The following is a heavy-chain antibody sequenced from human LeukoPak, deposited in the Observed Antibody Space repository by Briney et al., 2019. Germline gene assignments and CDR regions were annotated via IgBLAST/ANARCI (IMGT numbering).Heavy chain of an antibody. V-gene: IGHV3-7*03. Sequence: GGSLRLSCAASGFTFSSYWMSWVRQAPGKGLEWVANIKQDGSEKYYVDSVKGRFTISRDNAKNSLSLHMNSLRAEDTAVYYCAREARPVRGAVAGTGFFDYWGQGTLVTVSS. J-gene: IGHJ4*02. CDR1: GFTFSSYW. D-gene: IGHD6-19*01. CDR3: AREARPVRGAVAGTGFFDY. CDR2: IKQDGSEK.